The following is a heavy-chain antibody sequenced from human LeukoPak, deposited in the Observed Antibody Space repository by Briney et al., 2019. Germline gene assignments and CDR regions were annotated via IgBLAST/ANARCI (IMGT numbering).Heavy chain of an antibody. V-gene: IGHV3-53*01. J-gene: IGHJ4*02. CDR3: ASPDYYDSSGYYY. CDR2: IYSGGST. CDR1: GFTFSSYW. D-gene: IGHD3-22*01. Sequence: GSLRLSCAASGFTFSSYWMSWVRQAPGKGLEWVSVIYSGGSTYYVDSVKGRFTISRDNSKNTLYLQMNSLRAEDTAVYYCASPDYYDSSGYYYWGQGTLVTVSS.